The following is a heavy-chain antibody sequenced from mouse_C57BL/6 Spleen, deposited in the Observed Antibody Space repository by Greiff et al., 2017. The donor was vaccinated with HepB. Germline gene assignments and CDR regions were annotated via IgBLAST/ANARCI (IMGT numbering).Heavy chain of an antibody. Sequence: VQLQQSGAELMKPGASVKLSCKATGYTFTGYWIEWVKQRPGHGLEWIGEILPGSGSTNYNEKFKGKATFTADTSSNTAYMQLSSLTTEDSAIYYCARKTVYYGSSYVYFDYWGQGTTLTVSS. J-gene: IGHJ2*01. D-gene: IGHD1-1*01. CDR2: ILPGSGST. CDR3: ARKTVYYGSSYVYFDY. V-gene: IGHV1-9*01. CDR1: GYTFTGYW.